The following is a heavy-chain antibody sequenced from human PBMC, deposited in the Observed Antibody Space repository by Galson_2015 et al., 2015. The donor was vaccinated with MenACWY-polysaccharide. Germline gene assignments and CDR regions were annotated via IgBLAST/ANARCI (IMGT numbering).Heavy chain of an antibody. V-gene: IGHV4-39*01. D-gene: IGHD4-17*01. CDR1: GGSISSSSYY. Sequence: SETLSLTCTVSGGSISSSSYYWGWIRQPPGKGLEWIGSIYYSGSTYYNPPLKSRVTISVDTSKNQFSLKLSSVTAADTAVYYCAKSTVTKFSLDYWGQGTLVTVSS. CDR2: IYYSGST. CDR3: AKSTVTKFSLDY. J-gene: IGHJ4*02.